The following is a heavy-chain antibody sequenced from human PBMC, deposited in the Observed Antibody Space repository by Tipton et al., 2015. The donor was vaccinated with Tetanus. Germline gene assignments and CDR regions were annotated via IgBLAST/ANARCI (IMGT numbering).Heavy chain of an antibody. Sequence: SLRLSCAASGFTFRSYWMHWVRQPPGKGLVWVSRIKSDGSKTTYADSVKGRFTISRDNAKNTLYLEMNSLRDEDTAVYYCARGLCTSSSCPKHYFDYWGQGTLVTVSS. CDR2: IKSDGSKT. CDR3: ARGLCTSSSCPKHYFDY. CDR1: GFTFRSYW. V-gene: IGHV3-74*01. J-gene: IGHJ4*02. D-gene: IGHD2-2*01.